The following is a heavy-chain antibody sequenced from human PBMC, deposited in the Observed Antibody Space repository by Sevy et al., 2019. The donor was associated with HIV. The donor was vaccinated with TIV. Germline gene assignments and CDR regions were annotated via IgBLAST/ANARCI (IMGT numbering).Heavy chain of an antibody. CDR2: INHSGST. V-gene: IGHV4-34*01. CDR1: GGSFSGYY. Sequence: SETLSLTCAVYGGSFSGYYWSWIRQPPGKGLEWIGEINHSGSTNYNPSLKSRVTISVDASKNQFSLKLSSVTAADTAAYYRARVSGSGSSGYMDVWGKGTTVTVSS. D-gene: IGHD3-10*01. CDR3: ARVSGSGSSGYMDV. J-gene: IGHJ6*03.